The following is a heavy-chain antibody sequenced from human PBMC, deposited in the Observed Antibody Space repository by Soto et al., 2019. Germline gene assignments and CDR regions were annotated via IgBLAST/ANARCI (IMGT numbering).Heavy chain of an antibody. CDR2: INGEGTIT. J-gene: IGHJ3*02. CDR1: GFSFNNYY. V-gene: IGHV3-74*01. CDR3: TRGGAVAAVDI. D-gene: IGHD6-19*01. Sequence: EVQLVESGGGLVQPGESLRLSCAASGFSFNNYYMHWVRQAPGTGLVWVSRINGEGTITSYADSVKGRLTISRDNAKNTLYLQMNSLRAEDAAVYYCTRGGAVAAVDIWGQGTMVTVSS.